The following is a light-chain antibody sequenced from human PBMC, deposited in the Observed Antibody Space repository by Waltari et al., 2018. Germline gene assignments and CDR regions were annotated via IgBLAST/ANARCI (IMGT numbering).Light chain of an antibody. J-gene: IGKJ4*01. V-gene: IGKV1-5*03. Sequence: DIQMTQSPSSLSASIGDRVTLTCRASQSISSWLAWYQQKPGKAPKLLISKASTLESGVPSRFSGSGSGTEFTLTISSLQPDDFATYYCQQYTSFSLTFGGGTKVEIK. CDR2: KAS. CDR1: QSISSW. CDR3: QQYTSFSLT.